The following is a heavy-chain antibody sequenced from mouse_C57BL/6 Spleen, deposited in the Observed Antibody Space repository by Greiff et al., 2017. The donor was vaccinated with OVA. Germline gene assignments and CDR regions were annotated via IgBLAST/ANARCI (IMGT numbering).Heavy chain of an antibody. V-gene: IGHV1-39*01. CDR2: INPNYGTT. CDR1: GYAFSSSW. Sequence: EVQLQQSGPELVKPGASVKISCKASGYAFSSSWMNWVKQSNGKSLEWIGVINPNYGTTSYNQKFKGKATLTVDQSSSTAYMQLNSLTSEDSAVYYCARPFTTEFAYWGQGTLVTVSA. CDR3: ARPFTTEFAY. D-gene: IGHD1-1*01. J-gene: IGHJ3*01.